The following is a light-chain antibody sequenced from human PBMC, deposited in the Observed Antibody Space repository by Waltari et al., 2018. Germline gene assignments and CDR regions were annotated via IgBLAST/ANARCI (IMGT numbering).Light chain of an antibody. V-gene: IGLV2-18*02. CDR3: SSYTSGSTFPYV. Sequence: QSALTQPPSVSGSPGQSVTISCTGTSSDVGSLTRASWYQQPPGTAPKPMIYEVSPRPSGVPDRFSGSKSGNTASLTISGLQAEDEADYYCSSYTSGSTFPYVFGTGTKVTVL. J-gene: IGLJ1*01. CDR1: SSDVGSLTR. CDR2: EVS.